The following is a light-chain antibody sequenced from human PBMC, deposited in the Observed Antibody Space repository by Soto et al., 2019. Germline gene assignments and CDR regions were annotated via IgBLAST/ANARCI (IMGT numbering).Light chain of an antibody. CDR2: EVT. V-gene: IGLV2-8*01. Sequence: QSVLTQPPSASGSPGQSVTISCTGTSSDVGGYDYVSWYQQHPGKAPKLMIYEVTIRPSGVSDRFSGSKSGNTASLTVSGLQAEDEADYYCSSYTGGNPSYVFGNGTKVT. J-gene: IGLJ1*01. CDR1: SSDVGGYDY. CDR3: SSYTGGNPSYV.